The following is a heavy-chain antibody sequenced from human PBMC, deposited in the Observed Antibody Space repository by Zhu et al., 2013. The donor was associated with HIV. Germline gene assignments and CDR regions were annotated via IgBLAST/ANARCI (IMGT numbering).Heavy chain of an antibody. CDR2: IVPIFGTP. V-gene: IGHV1-69*01. CDR1: GRSFSTYA. D-gene: IGHD5-12*01. CDR3: ASKRTDTGYHQAGMDV. Sequence: QVQLVQSGAEVKKPGSSVKVSCKTSGRSFSTYAISWVRQAPGRGLEWMGGIVPIFGTPNYAQKFQGRVTISADDSTSTAYMELTSLKSEDTAVYYCASKRTDTGYHQAGMDVWGQGTTVTVSS. J-gene: IGHJ6*02.